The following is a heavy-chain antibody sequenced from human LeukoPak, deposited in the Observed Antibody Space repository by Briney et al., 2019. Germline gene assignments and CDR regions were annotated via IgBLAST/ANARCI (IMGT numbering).Heavy chain of an antibody. D-gene: IGHD3-10*01. J-gene: IGHJ4*02. Sequence: PGGSLRLSCAASGLTFSNAWMSWVRQAPGKGLEWVGRIKSKTDGGTTDYAAPVKGRFTISRDDSKNTLYLQMNSLKTEDTAVYYCTTAIRLLWFGELGDYWGQGTLVTVSS. CDR2: IKSKTDGGTT. CDR3: TTAIRLLWFGELGDY. V-gene: IGHV3-15*01. CDR1: GLTFSNAW.